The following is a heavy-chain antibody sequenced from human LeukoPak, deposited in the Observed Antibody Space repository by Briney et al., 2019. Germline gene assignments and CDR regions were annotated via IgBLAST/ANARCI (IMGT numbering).Heavy chain of an antibody. CDR3: TRHNYDRSGYGAFDI. V-gene: IGHV3-73*01. CDR1: GCTFSGSD. D-gene: IGHD3-22*01. Sequence: GGSLKLPCAASGCTFSGSDIHWVSHASGKGLEWVGHITSKTNNYSTADAASVKATFIFSRDDSKNTADIQVNSLKPEDPAVYYCTRHNYDRSGYGAFDIWGQGTMVTVSS. J-gene: IGHJ3*02. CDR2: ITSKTNNYST.